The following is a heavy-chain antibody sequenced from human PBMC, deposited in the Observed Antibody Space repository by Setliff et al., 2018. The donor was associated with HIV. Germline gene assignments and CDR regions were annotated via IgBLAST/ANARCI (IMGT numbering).Heavy chain of an antibody. Sequence: SETLSLTCTVSGGSISSYYWSWIRQPPGKGLEWIGYIYYSGSTNYNPSLKSRVTISVDTSKNQFSLKLSSVTAADTAVYYCARDRKSLGYNFWSGFRPDAAFDIWGQGAMVTVSS. D-gene: IGHD3-3*01. CDR1: GGSISSYY. J-gene: IGHJ3*02. V-gene: IGHV4-59*01. CDR3: ARDRKSLGYNFWSGFRPDAAFDI. CDR2: IYYSGST.